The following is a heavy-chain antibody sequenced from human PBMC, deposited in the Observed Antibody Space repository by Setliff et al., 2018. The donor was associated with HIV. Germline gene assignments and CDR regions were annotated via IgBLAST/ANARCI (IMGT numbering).Heavy chain of an antibody. J-gene: IGHJ6*03. CDR2: IKEDGSEK. CDR1: GFTFGDYA. V-gene: IGHV3-7*01. Sequence: HPGGSLRLSCTTSGFTFGDYAMSWVRQAPGKGLEWVANIKEDGSEKYYVDSAKGRFTISRDNAKNSLYLQMNSLRAEDTAMYYCARDRRRYDIVTLHYMDVWGKGTTVTVSS. D-gene: IGHD2-15*01. CDR3: ARDRRRYDIVTLHYMDV.